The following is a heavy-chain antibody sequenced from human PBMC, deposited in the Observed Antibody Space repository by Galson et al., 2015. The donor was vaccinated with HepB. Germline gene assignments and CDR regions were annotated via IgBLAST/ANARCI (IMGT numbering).Heavy chain of an antibody. J-gene: IGHJ4*02. CDR2: ISSSSTYI. Sequence: SLRLSCAASGFTFSSYSMNWVRQAPGKGLEWVSFISSSSTYIYQADSVKGRFTISRDNSKNTLYLQMKSLRAEDTAVYYCAKALDPVRGLINTLHYWGQGTLVTVSS. CDR3: AKALDPVRGLINTLHY. V-gene: IGHV3-21*04. CDR1: GFTFSSYS. D-gene: IGHD3-10*01.